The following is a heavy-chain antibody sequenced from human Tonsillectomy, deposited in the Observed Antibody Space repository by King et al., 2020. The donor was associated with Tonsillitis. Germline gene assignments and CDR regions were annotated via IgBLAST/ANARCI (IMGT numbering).Heavy chain of an antibody. CDR3: AKGAVTGGGADYYGMDG. J-gene: IGHJ6*02. D-gene: IGHD1-14*01. V-gene: IGHV3-23*04. CDR2: ISGSGGSA. CDR1: GFTFSSYA. Sequence: EVQLVESGGGLVQPGGSLRLSCAASGFTFSSYAMSWVRQAPGKGLEWVSAISGSGGSAYYADSVKGRFTISRDNSKNTLYLQMNSLRAEDTAVYYCAKGAVTGGGADYYGMDGWGQGTTVTVSS.